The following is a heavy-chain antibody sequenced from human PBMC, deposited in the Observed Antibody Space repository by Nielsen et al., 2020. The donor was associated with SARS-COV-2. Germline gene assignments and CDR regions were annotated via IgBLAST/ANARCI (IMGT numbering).Heavy chain of an antibody. V-gene: IGHV3-30*18. Sequence: GGSLRLSCAASGFTFSSYGMHWVRQAPGKGLEWVAVISYDGSNKYYADSVKGRFTISRDNSKNTLYLQMNSLRVEDTALYYCAKVDGMDVWGQGTTVTVSS. CDR2: ISYDGSNK. CDR1: GFTFSSYG. J-gene: IGHJ6*02. CDR3: AKVDGMDV.